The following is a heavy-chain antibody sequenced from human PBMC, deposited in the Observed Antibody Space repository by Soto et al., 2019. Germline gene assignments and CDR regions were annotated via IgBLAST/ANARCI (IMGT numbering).Heavy chain of an antibody. D-gene: IGHD3-9*01. CDR3: ARDLPYYDLSTGLPPVDY. CDR2: ISAYNDNT. J-gene: IGHJ4*02. CDR1: GYTFASYG. Sequence: GASVKVSCKASGYTFASYGISWVRQAPGQGLEWMGWISAYNDNTNYAQKFHGRVTLTTDTPTSTAYMELGSLRSDDTAVYYCARDLPYYDLSTGLPPVDYWGQGTLVTVSS. V-gene: IGHV1-18*04.